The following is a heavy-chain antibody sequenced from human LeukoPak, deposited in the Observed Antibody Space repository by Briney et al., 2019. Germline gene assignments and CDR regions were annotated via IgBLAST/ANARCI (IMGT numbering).Heavy chain of an antibody. D-gene: IGHD2-15*01. CDR2: ICSGGNT. CDR1: GFTVSSNC. Sequence: GGSLKLSCAASGFTVSSNCMSWVRQAPGKGLEWVSLICSGGNTYYADSVKGRFTISRDDSKNTLYLQMNSLRAEDTAVYYCARRYCSGGTCYFFDYWGQGTLVTVSS. J-gene: IGHJ4*02. V-gene: IGHV3-53*01. CDR3: ARRYCSGGTCYFFDY.